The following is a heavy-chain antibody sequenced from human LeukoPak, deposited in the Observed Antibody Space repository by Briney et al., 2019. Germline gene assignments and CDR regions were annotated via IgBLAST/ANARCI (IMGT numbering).Heavy chain of an antibody. Sequence: PGGSLRLSCAASGFTFSSYAMSWVRQAPGKGLEWVAVIWYDGSKKYYADSVKGRFIISRDNSRNTLYLQMNSLRVEDTTVYYCARGRGADYGGNSGYFDYWGQGTLVTVSS. CDR1: GFTFSSYA. V-gene: IGHV3-33*08. D-gene: IGHD4-23*01. CDR3: ARGRGADYGGNSGYFDY. CDR2: IWYDGSKK. J-gene: IGHJ4*02.